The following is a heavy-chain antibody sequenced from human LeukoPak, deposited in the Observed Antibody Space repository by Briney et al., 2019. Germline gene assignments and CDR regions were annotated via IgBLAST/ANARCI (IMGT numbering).Heavy chain of an antibody. D-gene: IGHD3-22*01. CDR3: AKGFSSGPWDACDI. J-gene: IGHJ3*02. V-gene: IGHV3-30*18. CDR2: ISYDGSKK. Sequence: PGGSLRLSCAASGFTFSSYGMHWVRQAPGKGXXXXXXISYDGSKKYYADSVKGRFTISRDSSKNMLYLQMNSLRVEDTAVYYCAKGFSSGPWDACDIWGQGTMVTVSS. CDR1: GFTFSSYG.